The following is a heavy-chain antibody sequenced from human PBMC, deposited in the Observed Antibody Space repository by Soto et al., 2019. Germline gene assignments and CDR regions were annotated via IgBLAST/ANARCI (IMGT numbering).Heavy chain of an antibody. CDR1: GYSFTNYW. V-gene: IGHV5-51*01. D-gene: IGHD3-3*01. CDR3: ARSSGHFLAYGMDV. CDR2: IYVDDSDT. Sequence: GESLKISCQGSGYSFTNYWICCLRQMPGKGLEWMGIIYVDDSDTRYSPSFQGQVLISADKSISTAYLQWGSLKASDTAIYYCARSSGHFLAYGMDVWGQGTTVTVSS. J-gene: IGHJ6*02.